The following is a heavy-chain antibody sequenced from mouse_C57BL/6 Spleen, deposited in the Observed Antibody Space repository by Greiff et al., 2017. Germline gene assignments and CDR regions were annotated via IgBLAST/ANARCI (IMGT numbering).Heavy chain of an antibody. CDR1: GYTFTYYY. Sequence: QVQLQQSGAELVKPGASVKISCKASGYTFTYYYINWVKQRPGQGPEWIGKIGPGSGSTYYNEKFKGKATLTADKSSSTAYMQLSSLTSEDSAVYFCAQITGRGWFAYWGQGTLVTVSA. J-gene: IGHJ3*01. D-gene: IGHD4-1*01. CDR3: AQITGRGWFAY. CDR2: IGPGSGST. V-gene: IGHV1-77*01.